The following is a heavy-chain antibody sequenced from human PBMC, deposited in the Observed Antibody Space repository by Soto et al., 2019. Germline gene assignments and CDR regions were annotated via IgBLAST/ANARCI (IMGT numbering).Heavy chain of an antibody. D-gene: IGHD2-15*01. J-gene: IGHJ4*02. CDR1: GFTFSSYW. CDR2: INSDGSST. Sequence: EVQLVESGGGLVQPGGSLSLSCAASGFTFSSYWMHWVRQAPGKGLVWVSRINSDGSSTSYADSVKGRFTISRDNAKNTLYLQMNRLRAEDTAGYYCVRTSLVVVAATREDYWGQGTLVTVSS. CDR3: VRTSLVVVAATREDY. V-gene: IGHV3-74*01.